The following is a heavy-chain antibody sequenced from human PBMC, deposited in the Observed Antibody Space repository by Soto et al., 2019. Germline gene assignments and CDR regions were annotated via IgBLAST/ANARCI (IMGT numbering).Heavy chain of an antibody. CDR3: ARARRISSGWFDY. D-gene: IGHD6-19*01. V-gene: IGHV1-3*01. Sequence: QVQLVQSGAEVKKPGASVKVSCKASGYTFTSYAMHWVRQAPGQRLEWMGWINAGNGNTKYSQKFQGRVTITRDTSGSTAYRELSSLRSEDTAVYYCARARRISSGWFDYWGQGTLVTVSS. CDR2: INAGNGNT. CDR1: GYTFTSYA. J-gene: IGHJ4*02.